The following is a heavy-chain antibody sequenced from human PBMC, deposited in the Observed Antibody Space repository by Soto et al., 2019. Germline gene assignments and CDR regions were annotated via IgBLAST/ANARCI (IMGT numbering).Heavy chain of an antibody. J-gene: IGHJ6*02. Sequence: QITLKESGPTLVKPTQTLTLTCTFSGFSLTTSGVGVGWIRQPPRKALEFLAFIYWDDDKRYSPSLKSRLTIAKDTSKNQVVLTLTNLDPVDTATYYCAHSPVLRGVVGAMDVWGQGTTVTVSS. D-gene: IGHD3-10*01. CDR3: AHSPVLRGVVGAMDV. CDR2: IYWDDDK. V-gene: IGHV2-5*02. CDR1: GFSLTTSGVG.